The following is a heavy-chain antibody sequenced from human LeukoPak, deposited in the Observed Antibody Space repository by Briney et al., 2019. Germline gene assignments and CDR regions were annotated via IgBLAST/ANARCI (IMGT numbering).Heavy chain of an antibody. CDR3: ARDRVGGYDYAYFDL. CDR2: LYYSGST. J-gene: IGHJ2*01. CDR1: GASVNNGNYY. V-gene: IGHV4-61*01. Sequence: SETLSLTCTVSGASVNNGNYYWSWIRQPPGKGLEWIGYLYYSGSTNYNPSLKSRVIISIDTPKNQFSLKLSSVTAADTAVYYCARDRVGGYDYAYFDLWGRGTLVTVSS. D-gene: IGHD5-12*01.